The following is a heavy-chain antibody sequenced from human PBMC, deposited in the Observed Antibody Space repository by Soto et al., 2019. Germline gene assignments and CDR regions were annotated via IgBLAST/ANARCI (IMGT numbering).Heavy chain of an antibody. J-gene: IGHJ5*02. D-gene: IGHD3-9*01. Sequence: ASVKVSCKAPGYTFTAYYIYWVRQAPGQGLELMGMIKPSGGSTSYAQKFQDRVIMTRDTSTSTAYMELRSLRSDDTAVYYCARDRFDWLFSGYNWFDPWGQGTLVTVSS. CDR1: GYTFTAYY. CDR3: ARDRFDWLFSGYNWFDP. V-gene: IGHV1-46*01. CDR2: IKPSGGST.